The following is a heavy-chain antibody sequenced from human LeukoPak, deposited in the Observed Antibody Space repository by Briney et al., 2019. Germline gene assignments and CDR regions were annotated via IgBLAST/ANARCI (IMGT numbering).Heavy chain of an antibody. J-gene: IGHJ4*02. D-gene: IGHD2-15*01. V-gene: IGHV3-64D*06. CDR1: GFTFSNFA. CDR3: GINPIYCSGGRCPDY. Sequence: GGSLRLSCSASGFTFSNFAMNWVRQAPGKGLEYVSAIGNDGVNTYYPDYVKGRFTISRDNSKNTLYLQMSSLRPEDTAVYYCGINPIYCSGGRCPDYWGQGTLVAVSS. CDR2: IGNDGVNT.